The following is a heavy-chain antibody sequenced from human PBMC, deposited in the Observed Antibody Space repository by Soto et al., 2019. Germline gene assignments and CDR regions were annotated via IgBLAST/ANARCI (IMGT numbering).Heavy chain of an antibody. J-gene: IGHJ3*02. V-gene: IGHV1-2*02. CDR3: ASGDDSRALGEGLDI. D-gene: IGHD1-26*01. Sequence: QVQLVQSGTEVKKPGASVTVSCKASGYKFTGYYVNWVRQAPGQGLEWMGWINPNSGDTKVAQKFQGRVTMTGDTSITTADMDLRRRTSDDTAVYYCASGDDSRALGEGLDIWGRGTMVTVSP. CDR2: INPNSGDT. CDR1: GYKFTGYY.